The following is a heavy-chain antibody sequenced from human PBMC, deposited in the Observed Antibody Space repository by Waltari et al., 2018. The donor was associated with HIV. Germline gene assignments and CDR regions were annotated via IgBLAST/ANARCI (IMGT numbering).Heavy chain of an antibody. V-gene: IGHV3-43D*03. CDR2: ISWNGVSS. CDR3: AKDLNRLTVAGAAVDY. D-gene: IGHD4-17*01. J-gene: IGHJ4*02. CDR1: GFHFGAYA. Sequence: DVQLAESVGVVVKPGGSLRPTCPDSGFHFGAYALHRVRQAPGKGLEWVSLISWNGVSSDYAGSVKGRFTIARDNSKKSLYLEMTSLRLEDTALYYCAKDLNRLTVAGAAVDYWGQGTLVNVSS.